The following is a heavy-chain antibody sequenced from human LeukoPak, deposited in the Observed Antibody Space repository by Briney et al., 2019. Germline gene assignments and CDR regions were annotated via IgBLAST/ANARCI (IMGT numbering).Heavy chain of an antibody. CDR3: ASLSGVVPAARFDY. CDR1: GGSISSSSYY. CDR2: INHSGST. Sequence: PSETLSLTCTVSGGSISSSSYYWGWIRQPPGKGLEWIGEINHSGSTNYNPSLKSRVTISVDTSKNQFSLKLSSVTAADTAVYYCASLSGVVPAARFDYWGQGTLVTVSS. V-gene: IGHV4-39*07. D-gene: IGHD2-2*01. J-gene: IGHJ4*02.